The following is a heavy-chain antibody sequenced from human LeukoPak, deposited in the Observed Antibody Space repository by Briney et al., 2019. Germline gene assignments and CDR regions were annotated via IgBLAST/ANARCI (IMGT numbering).Heavy chain of an antibody. Sequence: GASVKVSCKASGGTFSSYAISWVRQAPGQGLEWMGGIIPIFGTANYAQKFQGRVTITADESTSTAYMELSSLRSEDTAVYYCARESGSYNTRYFQHWGQGTLVTVSS. V-gene: IGHV1-69*13. D-gene: IGHD1-26*01. CDR3: ARESGSYNTRYFQH. J-gene: IGHJ1*01. CDR1: GGTFSSYA. CDR2: IIPIFGTA.